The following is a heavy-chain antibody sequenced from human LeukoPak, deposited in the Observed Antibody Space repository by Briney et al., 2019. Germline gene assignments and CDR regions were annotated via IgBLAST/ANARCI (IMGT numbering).Heavy chain of an antibody. Sequence: SETLSLTCTVSGASISDYYWSWIRQPPGKGLEWIGYIYHSGSTNYNPSPKSRVTISVDTSKNQFSLKLNSVTAADTAIYYCARDLHRVDSGDYRATHYYYMDVWGKGTTVTVSS. CDR3: ARDLHRVDSGDYRATHYYYMDV. CDR2: IYHSGST. J-gene: IGHJ6*03. V-gene: IGHV4-59*01. CDR1: GASISDYY. D-gene: IGHD3-3*01.